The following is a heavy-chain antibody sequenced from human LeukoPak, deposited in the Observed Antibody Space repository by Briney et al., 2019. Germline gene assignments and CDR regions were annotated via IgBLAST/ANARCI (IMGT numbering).Heavy chain of an antibody. J-gene: IGHJ5*02. V-gene: IGHV3-74*01. CDR1: GFTFNSYW. Sequence: QPGGSLRLSCAASGFTFNSYWMGWFRQAPGKGLVWVSCINPDGSWTLHADSVKGRFAISRDYARNTLYLQMNSLGVEDTAMYYCARYEQRPGVTASDPWSQGTLVTVSS. CDR2: INPDGSWT. CDR3: ARYEQRPGVTASDP. D-gene: IGHD2-21*02.